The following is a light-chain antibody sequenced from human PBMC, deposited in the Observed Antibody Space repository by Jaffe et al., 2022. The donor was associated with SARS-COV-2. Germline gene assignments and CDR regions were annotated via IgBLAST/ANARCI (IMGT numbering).Light chain of an antibody. Sequence: SYELTQPPSVSVSPGQTASIPCSGDKLGLKYACWYQQKPGQSPVLVIYEDNKRPSGIPERISGSNSGNTATLIISGTQAMDEADYYCQAWDGAGGGLVVFGGGTKLTVL. V-gene: IGLV3-1*01. CDR1: KLGLKY. CDR3: QAWDGAGGGLVV. J-gene: IGLJ2*01. CDR2: EDN.